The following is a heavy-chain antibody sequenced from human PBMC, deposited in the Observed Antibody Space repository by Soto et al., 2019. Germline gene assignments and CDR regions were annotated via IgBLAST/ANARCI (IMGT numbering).Heavy chain of an antibody. CDR1: GFTFSNHG. CDR2: IWYDGTNR. Sequence: QVKLVESGGGVVQPGRSLRLSCAASGFTFSNHGMHWVRQAPGKGLERVTVIWYDGTNRFYADSVKGRFTISRDISENTVFLQMNSLRAEDTAVYYCARESSSGRRDRIDYWGQGTLVTVS. V-gene: IGHV3-33*01. CDR3: ARESSSGRRDRIDY. D-gene: IGHD6-19*01. J-gene: IGHJ4*02.